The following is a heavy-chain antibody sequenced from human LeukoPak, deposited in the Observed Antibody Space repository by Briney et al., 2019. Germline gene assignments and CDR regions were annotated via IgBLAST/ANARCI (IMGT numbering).Heavy chain of an antibody. J-gene: IGHJ3*02. CDR2: IRYDGSNK. Sequence: GGSLRLSCAASGFTFSSYGMHWVRQAPGKGLEWVAFIRYDGSNKYYADSVKGRFTISRDSSKNTLYLQMNSLRAEDAAVYYCAKDLCCSSTSCPPEAFDIWGQGTMVTVSS. CDR3: AKDLCCSSTSCPPEAFDI. D-gene: IGHD2-2*01. V-gene: IGHV3-30*02. CDR1: GFTFSSYG.